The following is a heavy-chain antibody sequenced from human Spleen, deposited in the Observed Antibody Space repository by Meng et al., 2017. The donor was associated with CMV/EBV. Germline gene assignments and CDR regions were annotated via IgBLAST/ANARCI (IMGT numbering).Heavy chain of an antibody. V-gene: IGHV3-43D*03. CDR2: MSWDGGST. CDR1: GFTFDDYA. Sequence: GGSLRLSCAASGFTFDDYAMHWVRQAPGKGLEWVSLMSWDGGSTYYADSVKGRFTISRDNSKNSLYLQMNSLRAEDTALYYCAKDGGVGIFCSSTSCHYPDYWGQGTLVTVSS. D-gene: IGHD2-2*01. CDR3: AKDGGVGIFCSSTSCHYPDY. J-gene: IGHJ4*02.